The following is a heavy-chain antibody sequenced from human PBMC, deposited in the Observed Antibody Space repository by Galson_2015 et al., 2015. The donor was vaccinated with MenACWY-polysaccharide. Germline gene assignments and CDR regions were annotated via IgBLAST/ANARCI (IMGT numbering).Heavy chain of an antibody. CDR2: ISGRGGST. Sequence: SLRLSCAASGFTFSSYAMGWVRQAPGKGLEWVSAISGRGGSTYYADSVRGRFTISRDNSKNTLYLQMNSLRAEDTAIYYCAKDERSGWFGIFDYWGQGILVTVSS. J-gene: IGHJ4*02. D-gene: IGHD6-19*01. V-gene: IGHV3-23*01. CDR1: GFTFSSYA. CDR3: AKDERSGWFGIFDY.